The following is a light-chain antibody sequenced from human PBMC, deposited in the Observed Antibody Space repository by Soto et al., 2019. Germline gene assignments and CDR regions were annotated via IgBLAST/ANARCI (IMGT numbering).Light chain of an antibody. J-gene: IGKJ2*01. CDR3: QQRSNWPPYT. CDR2: DAS. CDR1: QSVRSY. Sequence: EIVLTQSPATLSLSPGERATLSCRASQSVRSYLAWYQQNPGQAPRLLIYDASNRATGIPARFSGSGSGTNFTLTISSLEPEDFAFYYWQQRSNWPPYTFGQGTKLEIK. V-gene: IGKV3-11*01.